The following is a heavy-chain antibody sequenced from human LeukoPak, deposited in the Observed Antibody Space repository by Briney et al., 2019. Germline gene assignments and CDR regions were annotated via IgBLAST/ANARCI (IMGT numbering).Heavy chain of an antibody. D-gene: IGHD3-22*01. V-gene: IGHV1-2*06. J-gene: IGHJ4*02. Sequence: ASVKVSCKASGYTFTGYYMHWVRQAPGQGLEWMGRINPNSGGTNYAQKFQGRVTMTRDTSISTAYMELSRLRSDDTAVYYCARGDTMIVVDVELDYWGQGTLVTVSS. CDR3: ARGDTMIVVDVELDY. CDR1: GYTFTGYY. CDR2: INPNSGGT.